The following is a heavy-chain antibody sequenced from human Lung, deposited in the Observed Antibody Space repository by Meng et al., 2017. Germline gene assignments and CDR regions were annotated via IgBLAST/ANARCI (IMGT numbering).Heavy chain of an antibody. CDR2: IKSNTDGGTA. J-gene: IGHJ4*02. D-gene: IGHD1-26*01. V-gene: IGHV3-15*01. CDR3: TWDDKAVSDY. Sequence: VDLVESGGDLVKPGGSLRFSCAASGFYFNNAWMSWVRQAPGKGLEWVGRIKSNTDGGTAEYAAPVTGRFTISRDDSKSTLYLQMSGLRIDDTGVYYCTWDDKAVSDYWGQGTLVTVSS. CDR1: GFYFNNAW.